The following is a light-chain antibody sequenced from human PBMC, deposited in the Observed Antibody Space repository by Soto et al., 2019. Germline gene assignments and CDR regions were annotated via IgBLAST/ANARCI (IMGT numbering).Light chain of an antibody. CDR3: QQYYTYSWT. CDR1: QSISTW. V-gene: IGKV1-5*01. CDR2: DAS. Sequence: ILMTQSPATLSAAVGDPVPITCRASQSISTWLAWYQQKPGKAPKLLIYDASSLESGVPSRFSGSGSGTEFTRTISSLQPDDFATYYCQQYYTYSWTFAQRTKVDI. J-gene: IGKJ1*01.